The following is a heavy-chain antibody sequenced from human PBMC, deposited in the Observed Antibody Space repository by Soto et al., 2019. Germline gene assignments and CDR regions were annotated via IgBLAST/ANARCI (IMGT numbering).Heavy chain of an antibody. Sequence: QVQLVESGGGLVKPGGSLRLSCAVSGFNFSDYYMTWIHQAPGKGLEWISYISTNSRYIKYADSIKGRFTISRDNAKSSLYLQMNSLRAEDTAIYYCARGLGGSYFIAYWGQGTLVTVSS. V-gene: IGHV3-11*06. J-gene: IGHJ4*02. CDR1: GFNFSDYY. CDR3: ARGLGGSYFIAY. D-gene: IGHD3-10*01. CDR2: ISTNSRYI.